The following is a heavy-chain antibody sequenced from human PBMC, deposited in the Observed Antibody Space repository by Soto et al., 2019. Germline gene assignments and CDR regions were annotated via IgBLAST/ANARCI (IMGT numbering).Heavy chain of an antibody. D-gene: IGHD4-4*01. CDR3: ANTTTPAPSRYYYGMDV. CDR2: IIPIFGTA. V-gene: IGHV1-69*01. Sequence: QVQLVQSGAEVKKPGSSVKVSCKASGGTFSSYAISWVRQAPGQGLEWMGGIIPIFGTANYAQKFQGRVTITADESTSTAYMELSSLRSEDTAVYYCANTTTPAPSRYYYGMDVWGQGTTVTVSS. J-gene: IGHJ6*02. CDR1: GGTFSSYA.